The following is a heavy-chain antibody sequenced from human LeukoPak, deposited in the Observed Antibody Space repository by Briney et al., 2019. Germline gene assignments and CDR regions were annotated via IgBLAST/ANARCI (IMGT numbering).Heavy chain of an antibody. CDR3: ARDLSKTMVRGVISEPYFDY. CDR2: ISYDGSNK. D-gene: IGHD3-10*01. Sequence: GGSLRLSCAASGFTFSSYAMHWVRQAPGKGLEWVAVISYDGSNKYYADSVKGRFTISRDNSKNTLYLQMNSLRAEDTAVYYCARDLSKTMVRGVISEPYFDYWGQGTLVTVSS. V-gene: IGHV3-30-3*01. CDR1: GFTFSSYA. J-gene: IGHJ4*02.